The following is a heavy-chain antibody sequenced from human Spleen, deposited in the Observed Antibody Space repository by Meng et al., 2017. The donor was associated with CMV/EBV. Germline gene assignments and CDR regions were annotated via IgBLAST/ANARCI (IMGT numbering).Heavy chain of an antibody. D-gene: IGHD3-3*01. CDR3: ARDFWSGYYQGYYYYYGMDV. CDR2: IYYSGST. CDR1: GGSISSSNYY. Sequence: SETLSLTCSVSGGSISSSNYYWGWIRQPPGKGLEWIGSIYYSGSTYYNPSLKSRVTISVDTSKNQFSLKLSSVTAADTAVYYCARDFWSGYYQGYYYYYGMDVWGQGTTVTVSS. V-gene: IGHV4-39*07. J-gene: IGHJ6*02.